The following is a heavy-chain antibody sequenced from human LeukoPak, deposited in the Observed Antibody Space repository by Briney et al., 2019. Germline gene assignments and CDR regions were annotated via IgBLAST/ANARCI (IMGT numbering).Heavy chain of an antibody. J-gene: IGHJ3*02. CDR3: ARVFMIGDAFDI. CDR2: INHSGST. Sequence: PSETLSLTCAVYGGSFSGYYWSWIRQPPGKGLEWIGEINHSGSTNYNPSLKSRVTISVDTSKNQFSLKLSSVTAADTAVYYCARVFMIGDAFDIWGQGTMVTVSS. D-gene: IGHD3-22*01. V-gene: IGHV4-34*01. CDR1: GGSFSGYY.